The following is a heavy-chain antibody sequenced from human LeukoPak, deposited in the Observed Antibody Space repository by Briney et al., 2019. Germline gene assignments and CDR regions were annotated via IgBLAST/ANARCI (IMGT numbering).Heavy chain of an antibody. CDR1: GFTFSDYY. CDR3: AKDWSCSSASCRFDY. CDR2: ISSSSDYT. Sequence: GGSLRLSCAASGFTFSDYYMSWIRQAPGKGLEWISYISSSSDYTNYADSVKDRFTISRDNAKNSLYLQMNSLRADDTAVYHCAKDWSCSSASCRFDYWGQGTLVTASS. D-gene: IGHD2-2*01. V-gene: IGHV3-11*05. J-gene: IGHJ4*02.